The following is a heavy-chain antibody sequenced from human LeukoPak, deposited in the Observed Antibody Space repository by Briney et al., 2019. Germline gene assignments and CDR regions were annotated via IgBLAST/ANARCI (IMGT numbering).Heavy chain of an antibody. CDR3: ARGGRGKYYFDY. V-gene: IGHV3-33*01. J-gene: IGHJ4*02. CDR1: GFTFSSYG. Sequence: GRSLRLSCAASGFTFSSYGMHWVRQAPGKGLEWVAVIWYAGSNKYYADPAKGRFTIFRDNSKNTLYLQMNSLRAEDTAVYYCARGGRGKYYFDYWGQGTLVTVSS. D-gene: IGHD3-16*01. CDR2: IWYAGSNK.